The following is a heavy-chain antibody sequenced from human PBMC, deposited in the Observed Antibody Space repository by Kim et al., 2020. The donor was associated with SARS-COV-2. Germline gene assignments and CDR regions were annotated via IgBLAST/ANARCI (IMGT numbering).Heavy chain of an antibody. Sequence: GGSLRLSCTASGFTFGDYAMSWVRQAPGKGLEWVGFIRSKAYGGTTEYAASVKGRFTISRDDSKSIAYLQMNSLKTEDTAVYYCTRDGFRYSSGWYGEYYYYMDVWGKGTTVTVSS. CDR3: TRDGFRYSSGWYGEYYYYMDV. V-gene: IGHV3-49*04. CDR1: GFTFGDYA. D-gene: IGHD6-19*01. CDR2: IRSKAYGGTT. J-gene: IGHJ6*03.